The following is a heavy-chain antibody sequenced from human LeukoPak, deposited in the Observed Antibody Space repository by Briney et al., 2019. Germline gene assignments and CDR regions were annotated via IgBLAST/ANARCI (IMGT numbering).Heavy chain of an antibody. J-gene: IGHJ6*02. Sequence: GGSLRLSCAASGFTFSSYAMHWVRQAPGKGLEWVAVISYDGSNKYYADSAKGRFTISRDNSKNTLYLQMNSLRAEDTAVYYCAKGYCSSTTCYGYYYYGMDVWGQGTTVTVSS. D-gene: IGHD2-2*01. CDR2: ISYDGSNK. CDR1: GFTFSSYA. CDR3: AKGYCSSTTCYGYYYYGMDV. V-gene: IGHV3-30-3*01.